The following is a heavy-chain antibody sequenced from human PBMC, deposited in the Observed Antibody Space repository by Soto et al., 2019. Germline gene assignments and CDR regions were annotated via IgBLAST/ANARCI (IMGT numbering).Heavy chain of an antibody. CDR1: GGTFSSYA. V-gene: IGHV1-69*13. J-gene: IGHJ4*02. CDR2: IIPIFGTA. Sequence: ASVKVSCKASGGTFSSYAISWVRQAPGQGLEWMGGIIPIFGTANYAQKFQGRVTITADESTSTAYMELSNLRSEDTAVYYCARANYYDSSGYYSYYFDYWGQGTLVTVSS. D-gene: IGHD3-22*01. CDR3: ARANYYDSSGYYSYYFDY.